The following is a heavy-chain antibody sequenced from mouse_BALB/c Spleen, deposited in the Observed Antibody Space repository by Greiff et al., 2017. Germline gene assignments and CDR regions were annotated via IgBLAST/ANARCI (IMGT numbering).Heavy chain of an antibody. Sequence: EVKLMESGGGLVKPGGSLKLSCAASGFTFSDYYMYWVRQTPEKRLEWVATISDGGSYTYYPDSVKGRFTISRDNAKNNLYLQMSSLKSEDTAMYYCARQPSARATPFAYWGQGTLVTVSA. V-gene: IGHV5-4*02. J-gene: IGHJ3*01. D-gene: IGHD3-1*01. CDR1: GFTFSDYY. CDR2: ISDGGSYT. CDR3: ARQPSARATPFAY.